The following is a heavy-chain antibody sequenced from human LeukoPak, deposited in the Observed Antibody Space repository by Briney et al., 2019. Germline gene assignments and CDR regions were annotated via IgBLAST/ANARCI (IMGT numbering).Heavy chain of an antibody. V-gene: IGHV4-59*01. CDR2: IYYSGST. D-gene: IGHD5-12*01. J-gene: IGHJ4*02. CDR3: ATLPSGYDHGGY. Sequence: PSETLSLTCTVSGGSISSYYWSWIRQPPGKGLEWIGYIYYSGSTNYNPSLKSRVTISVDTSKNQSPLKLSSVTAADTAVYYCATLPSGYDHGGYWGQGTLVTVSS. CDR1: GGSISSYY.